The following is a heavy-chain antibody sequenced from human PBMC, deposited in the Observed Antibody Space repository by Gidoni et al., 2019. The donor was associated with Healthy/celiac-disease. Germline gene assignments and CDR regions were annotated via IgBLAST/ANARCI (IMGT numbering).Heavy chain of an antibody. CDR3: ARAYYYGSGSYTGAFDI. V-gene: IGHV3-13*04. CDR1: GFTFSSYD. J-gene: IGHJ3*02. D-gene: IGHD3-10*01. CDR2: IGTAGDT. Sequence: EVQLVESGGGLVQPGGSLRLSCAASGFTFSSYDMHWVRQATGKGLEWVSAIGTAGDTYYPGSVKGRFTISRENAKNSLYLQMNSLRAGDTAVYYCARAYYYGSGSYTGAFDIWGQGTMVTVSS.